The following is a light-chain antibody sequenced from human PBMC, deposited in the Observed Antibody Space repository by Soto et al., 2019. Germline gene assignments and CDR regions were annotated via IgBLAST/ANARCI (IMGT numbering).Light chain of an antibody. CDR3: RQFHNYPLP. J-gene: IGKJ4*01. CDR1: HDVSSA. CDR2: DAS. V-gene: IGKV1D-13*01. Sequence: AVQVTQSPYSLSASVGDTVTITCRAIHDVSSALAWFQQKPGKAPKVLIYDASSLEGGVPSRFSGSGSGTDFASIISRLQPEDFATFFRRQFHNYPLPFGVGTTVEIK.